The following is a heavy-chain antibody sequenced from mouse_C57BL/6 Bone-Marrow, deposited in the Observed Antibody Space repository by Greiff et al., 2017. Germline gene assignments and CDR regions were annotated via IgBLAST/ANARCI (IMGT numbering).Heavy chain of an antibody. CDR2: INPGSGGT. CDR3: GGRGHYGSRFAY. V-gene: IGHV1-54*01. D-gene: IGHD1-1*01. Sequence: QVQLQQSGAELVRPGTSVKVSCKASGYAFTNYLIEWVKQRPGQGLEWIGVINPGSGGTNYNEKFKGKATLTADKSSSTAYMQLSRLTSEDSAVYCCGGRGHYGSRFAYWGQGTLVTVSA. J-gene: IGHJ3*01. CDR1: GYAFTNYL.